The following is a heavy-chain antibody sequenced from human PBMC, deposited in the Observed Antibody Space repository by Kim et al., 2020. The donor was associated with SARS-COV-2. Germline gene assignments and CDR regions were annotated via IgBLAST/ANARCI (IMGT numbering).Heavy chain of an antibody. CDR2: ISAYNGNT. D-gene: IGHD4-17*01. Sequence: ASVKVSCKASGYTFTSYGISWVRQAPGQGLEWMGWISAYNGNTNYAQKLQGRVTMTTDTSTSTAYMELRSLRSDDTAVYYCATDPDYGDYYYGMDVWGQGTTVTVSS. CDR3: ATDPDYGDYYYGMDV. V-gene: IGHV1-18*01. J-gene: IGHJ6*02. CDR1: GYTFTSYG.